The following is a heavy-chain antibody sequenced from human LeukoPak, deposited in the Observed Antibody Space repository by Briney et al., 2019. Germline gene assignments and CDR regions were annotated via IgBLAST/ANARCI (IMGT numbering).Heavy chain of an antibody. CDR1: GGSISSGGYY. Sequence: SETLSLTCTVSGGSISSGGYYWSWIRQHPGKGLEWIGYIYYSGSAYYNPSLKSRVTISVDTSKNQFSLKLSSVTAADTAVYYCASGLRYCSSTSCLNWFDPWGQGTLVTVSS. CDR2: IYYSGSA. CDR3: ASGLRYCSSTSCLNWFDP. J-gene: IGHJ5*02. D-gene: IGHD2-2*01. V-gene: IGHV4-31*03.